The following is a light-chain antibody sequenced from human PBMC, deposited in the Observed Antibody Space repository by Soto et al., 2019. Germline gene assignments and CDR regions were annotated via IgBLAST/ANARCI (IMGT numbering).Light chain of an antibody. CDR1: QNVNSNY. J-gene: IGKJ1*01. CDR3: QQYGGSPQT. Sequence: EIVLTQSPGTLSLSPGERSSLACRVSQNVNSNYLAWYQQKPGQAPRLLIYDASSRATGIPDRFGGSGSGTDFTLTISRLEPEDFAMYYCQQYGGSPQTFGRGTKVDI. V-gene: IGKV3-20*01. CDR2: DAS.